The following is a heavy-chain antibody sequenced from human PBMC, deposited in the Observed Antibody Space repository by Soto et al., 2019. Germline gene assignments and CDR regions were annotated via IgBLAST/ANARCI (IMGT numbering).Heavy chain of an antibody. D-gene: IGHD3-22*01. CDR1: GGSISSGGYY. J-gene: IGHJ5*02. CDR3: ARVHGGYYDSSGYSHNWFDP. Sequence: QVQLQESGPGLVKPSQTLSLTCTVSGGSISSGGYYWSWIRQHPGKGLEWIGYIYYSGSTYYNPSLKSRVTISVDTSKNQFSLKLSSVTAADTAVCYCARVHGGYYDSSGYSHNWFDPWGQGTLVTVSS. V-gene: IGHV4-31*03. CDR2: IYYSGST.